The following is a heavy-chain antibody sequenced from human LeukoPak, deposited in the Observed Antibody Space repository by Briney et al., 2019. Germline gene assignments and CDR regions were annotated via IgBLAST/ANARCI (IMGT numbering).Heavy chain of an antibody. CDR3: ATFSYAGNAGGSAGS. Sequence: GGSLRLSCAASGFTVSSKYMTWVRQAPGKGLEWVSVIYRGGHTYYADSVKGRFSISRDISKNTVYLQMNSLRAEDTAVYYCATFSYAGNAGGSAGSWGQGTLVTVSS. CDR1: GFTVSSKY. V-gene: IGHV3-53*01. CDR2: IYRGGHT. D-gene: IGHD4-23*01. J-gene: IGHJ5*02.